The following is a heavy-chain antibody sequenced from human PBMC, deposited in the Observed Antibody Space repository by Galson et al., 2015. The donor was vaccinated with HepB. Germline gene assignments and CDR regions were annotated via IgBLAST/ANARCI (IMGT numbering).Heavy chain of an antibody. CDR3: AKDGIMVANNPYHFHY. CDR2: ITSSGGNS. Sequence: SLRLSCAASGFSFTRYAMTWVRQAPGKGLEWVSSITSSGGNSYYTDSVKGRFTVSRDNSKNTLLLQLSSLRAEDTAMYFCAKDGIMVANNPYHFHYWGQGTLATVSS. D-gene: IGHD2-15*01. V-gene: IGHV3-23*01. CDR1: GFSFTRYA. J-gene: IGHJ4*02.